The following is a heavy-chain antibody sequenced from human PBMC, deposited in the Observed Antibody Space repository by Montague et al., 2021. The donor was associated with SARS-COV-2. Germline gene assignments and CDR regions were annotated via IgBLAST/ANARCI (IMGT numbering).Heavy chain of an antibody. CDR2: VNHSGST. CDR3: ARGSGCSGGGCYSEWDPDYYYGMDD. J-gene: IGHJ6*02. Sequence: SETLSLTCAVYGESFSGYYWSWIRQPPGKGLEWVGEVNHSGSTNYNPSLKSRVTISVDTSKNQFSLKLSSVTAADTAVYYCARGSGCSGGGCYSEWDPDYYYGMDDRGQGTTVTVSS. D-gene: IGHD2-15*01. V-gene: IGHV4-34*01. CDR1: GESFSGYY.